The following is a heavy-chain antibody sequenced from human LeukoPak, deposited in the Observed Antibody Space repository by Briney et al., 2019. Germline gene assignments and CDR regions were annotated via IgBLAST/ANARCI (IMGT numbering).Heavy chain of an antibody. Sequence: GGSLRLSCAASGFTFSDYYMTWTRQAPGKGLEWISYISSGGRTMYYTDSVKGRFTISRDNAKNSLYLQMNSLRAEDTAMYYCAKYILGKSIDYWGQGTLGTVSS. J-gene: IGHJ4*02. CDR1: GFTFSDYY. CDR2: ISSGGRTM. CDR3: AKYILGKSIDY. D-gene: IGHD2-21*01. V-gene: IGHV3-11*01.